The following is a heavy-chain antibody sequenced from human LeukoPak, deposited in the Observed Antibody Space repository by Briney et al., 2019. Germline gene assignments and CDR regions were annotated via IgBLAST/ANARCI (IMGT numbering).Heavy chain of an antibody. V-gene: IGHV4-4*07. D-gene: IGHD6-19*01. J-gene: IGHJ5*02. CDR2: IYTSGST. Sequence: PSETLSLTCTVSGGSISSYYWSWIRQPAGKGLEWIGRIYTSGSTNYNPSLKSRVTMSVDTSKNQFSLKLSSVTAADTAVYYCARGRRSSGWGTNWFDPWGQGTLVTVSS. CDR1: GGSISSYY. CDR3: ARGRRSSGWGTNWFDP.